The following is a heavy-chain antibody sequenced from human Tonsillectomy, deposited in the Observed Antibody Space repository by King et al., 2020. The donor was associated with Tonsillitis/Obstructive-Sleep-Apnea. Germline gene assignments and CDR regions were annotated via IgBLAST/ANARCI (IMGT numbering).Heavy chain of an antibody. CDR1: GYSFTSYW. Sequence: VQLVESGEEVKKPGESLRISCKGSGYSFTSYWISWVRQMPGKGLEWMGRIDPSDSYTNYSPSFQGHVTISADKSISTAYLQWSSLKASDTARYYCARPGCSSTSCDGGGYWGQGTLVTVSA. CDR2: IDPSDSYT. CDR3: ARPGCSSTSCDGGGY. D-gene: IGHD2-2*01. J-gene: IGHJ4*02. V-gene: IGHV5-10-1*01.